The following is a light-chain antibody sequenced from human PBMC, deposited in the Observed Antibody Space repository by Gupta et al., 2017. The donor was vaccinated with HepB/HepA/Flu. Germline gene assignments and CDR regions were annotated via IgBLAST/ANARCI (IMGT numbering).Light chain of an antibody. V-gene: IGKV1-5*03. Sequence: DIQMTQSPSTLSASVGDRVTITCRASQSISSWLAWYQQKPGKAPNLMIYKTSRVERGVTSRFRWSGLVKEFTLTSSSPQIDDFATYYGQQYNSYWTFGPGTKVEIK. CDR3: QQYNSYWT. CDR2: KTS. J-gene: IGKJ1*01. CDR1: QSISSW.